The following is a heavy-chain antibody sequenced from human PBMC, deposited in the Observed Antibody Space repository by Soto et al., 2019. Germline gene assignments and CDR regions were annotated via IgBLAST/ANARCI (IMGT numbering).Heavy chain of an antibody. CDR3: VYNMDV. Sequence: EVQLVESGGGLVKPVGSLRLSCVVSSVTFSKTWMNWVRQAPGKGLEWVGRVKGKSDGGTADYAAPVQGRFTVSRDDSEDTLYLQMNSLKAEDTAVYYCVYNMDVWGQGTTVTVSS. J-gene: IGHJ6*02. CDR1: SVTFSKTW. CDR2: VKGKSDGGTA. V-gene: IGHV3-15*07. D-gene: IGHD1-1*01.